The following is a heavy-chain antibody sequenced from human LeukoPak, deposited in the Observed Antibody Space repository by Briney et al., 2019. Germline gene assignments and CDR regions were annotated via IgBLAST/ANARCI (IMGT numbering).Heavy chain of an antibody. Sequence: PSETLSLTCAVYGGSFSGYYWSWIRQPPGKGLEWIGEINHSGSTNYNPSLKSRVTISVDTSKNQFSLKLSSVTAADTAAYYCARLMERRRDDAFDIWGQGTMVTVSS. CDR2: INHSGST. CDR3: ARLMERRRDDAFDI. V-gene: IGHV4-34*01. CDR1: GGSFSGYY. D-gene: IGHD1-1*01. J-gene: IGHJ3*02.